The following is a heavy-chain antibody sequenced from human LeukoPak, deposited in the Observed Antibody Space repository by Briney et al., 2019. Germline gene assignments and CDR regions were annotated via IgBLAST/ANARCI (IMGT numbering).Heavy chain of an antibody. Sequence: GGSLRLSCAGAGFTFTKYAMSWVRQAPGKGPEWVSGISASGGSVYYADSVKGRFTISRDNSKNTLYLQMNTLRAEDTAVYYCARSPGNYFDYWGQGTLVTVSS. CDR1: GFTFTKYA. CDR3: ARSPGNYFDY. J-gene: IGHJ4*02. CDR2: ISASGGSV. V-gene: IGHV3-23*01.